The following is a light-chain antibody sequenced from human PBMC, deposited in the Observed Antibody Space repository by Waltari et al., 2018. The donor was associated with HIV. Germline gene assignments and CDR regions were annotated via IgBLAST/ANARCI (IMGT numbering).Light chain of an antibody. CDR3: QSHDSSLSGYV. Sequence: QSVLTQPPSVSGAPGQRVTISCTGSSSNIGAGYHVHWYQQLPGTAPKLLIYGNSNRPSGAPDRLSGSKAVNAASLAIPGLQAEDEADYHCQSHDSSLSGYVFGTGTKVTVL. CDR1: SSNIGAGYH. V-gene: IGLV1-40*01. CDR2: GNS. J-gene: IGLJ1*01.